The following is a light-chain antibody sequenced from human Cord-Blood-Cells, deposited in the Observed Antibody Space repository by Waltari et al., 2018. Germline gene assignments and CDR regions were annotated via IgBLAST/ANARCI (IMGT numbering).Light chain of an antibody. CDR1: SSDVGSYNL. Sequence: QSALTQPASVSGSPGQSITISCTGTSSDVGSYNLVSWYQQHPGKAPKLMIYEVSKRASGVSNRFSGSMSGNTASLTISGLQAEDEADYYCCSDAGSSTLVVGGGTKLTVL. V-gene: IGLV2-23*02. J-gene: IGLJ3*02. CDR3: CSDAGSSTLV. CDR2: EVS.